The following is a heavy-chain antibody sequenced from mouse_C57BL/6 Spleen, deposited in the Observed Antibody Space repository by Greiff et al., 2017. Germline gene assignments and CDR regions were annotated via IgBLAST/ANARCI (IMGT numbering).Heavy chain of an antibody. CDR3: ALITAVVAYFDY. Sequence: QVQLQQPGAELVKPGASVKLSCKASGYTFTSYWMHWVKQRPGPGLEWIGMIHPNSGSTNYNEKFKSKATLTVAKSSSTAYMQLSSLTSEDSAVYYCALITAVVAYFDYWGQGTTLTVSS. J-gene: IGHJ2*01. V-gene: IGHV1-64*01. CDR2: IHPNSGST. D-gene: IGHD1-1*01. CDR1: GYTFTSYW.